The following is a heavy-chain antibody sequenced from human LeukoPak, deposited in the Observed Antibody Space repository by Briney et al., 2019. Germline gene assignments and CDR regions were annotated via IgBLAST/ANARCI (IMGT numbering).Heavy chain of an antibody. CDR1: GYSFTSYW. CDR3: ARQPRRGITIAAAGILVSFDI. V-gene: IGHV5-51*01. D-gene: IGHD6-13*01. J-gene: IGHJ3*02. Sequence: GESLKISCKGSGYSFTSYWIGWVRQMPGKGLEWMGIIYPGDSDTRYSPSFQGQVTISADKSISTAYLQWSSLKASDTAMYYCARQPRRGITIAAAGILVSFDIWGQGTMVTVSS. CDR2: IYPGDSDT.